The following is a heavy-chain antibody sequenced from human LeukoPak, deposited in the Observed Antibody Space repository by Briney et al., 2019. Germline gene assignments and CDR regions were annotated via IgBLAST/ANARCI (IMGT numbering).Heavy chain of an antibody. V-gene: IGHV3-9*01. CDR2: ISWNSGSI. J-gene: IGHJ3*02. CDR1: GFTFDDYA. Sequence: GVSLRLSCAASGFTFDDYAMHWVRQAPGKGLEWVSGISWNSGSIGYADSVKGRFTISRDNAKNSLYLQMNSLRAEDTALYYCAKGVRITMVRGAFDIWGQGTMVTVSS. CDR3: AKGVRITMVRGAFDI. D-gene: IGHD3-10*01.